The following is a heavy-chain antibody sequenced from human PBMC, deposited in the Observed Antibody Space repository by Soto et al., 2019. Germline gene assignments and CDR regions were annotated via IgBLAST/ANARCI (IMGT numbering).Heavy chain of an antibody. Sequence: QVHLVQSGAEVKKPGASVKVSCKGSGSAFTTYGITWVRQARGQGLEWMGWVSAHNGNTNFAQNSQGRVTVTRDTPTRPAHMGLRSLGAVGTAVYYRARGRDGGYWGQGALVTVSS. D-gene: IGHD3-10*01. CDR3: ARGRDGGY. CDR2: VSAHNGNT. J-gene: IGHJ4*02. CDR1: GSAFTTYG. V-gene: IGHV1-18*01.